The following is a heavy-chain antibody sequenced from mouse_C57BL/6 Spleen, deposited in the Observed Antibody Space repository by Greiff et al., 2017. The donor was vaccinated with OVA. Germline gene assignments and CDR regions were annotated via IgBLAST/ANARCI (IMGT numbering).Heavy chain of an antibody. CDR3: ARGSYDYDGDAMDY. J-gene: IGHJ4*01. CDR2: INPNNGGT. Sequence: VQLKQSGPELVKPGASVKMSCKASGYTFTDYNMHWVKQSHGKSLEWIGYINPNNGGTSYNQKFKGKATLTVNKSSSTAYMELRSLTSEDSAVYYCARGSYDYDGDAMDYWGQGTSGTVSS. D-gene: IGHD2-4*01. V-gene: IGHV1-22*01. CDR1: GYTFTDYN.